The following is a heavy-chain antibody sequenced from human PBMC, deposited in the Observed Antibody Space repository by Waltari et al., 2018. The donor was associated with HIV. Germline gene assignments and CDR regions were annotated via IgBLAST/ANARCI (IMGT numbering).Heavy chain of an antibody. J-gene: IGHJ6*02. CDR2: IYRVGSR. D-gene: IGHD1-26*01. CDR3: ARDPLSSGYYGVDV. CDR1: GFTVSSNY. V-gene: IGHV3-53*01. Sequence: EVQLVESGGGLIETGGSLRLSCAASGFTVSSNYMSWVRNDPGKGREWFSVIYRVGSRYYANSGKGRFTIARDNSKNTVSLHINSLRAEYTAVYYCARDPLSSGYYGVDVWGQGTAVTVSS.